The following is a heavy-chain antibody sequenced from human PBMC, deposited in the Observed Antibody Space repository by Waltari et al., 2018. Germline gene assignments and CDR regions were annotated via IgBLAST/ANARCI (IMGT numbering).Heavy chain of an antibody. CDR3: ARGNYYGMDV. V-gene: IGHV3-74*01. J-gene: IGHJ6*02. CDR1: GFTFSKYY. Sequence: EVQLVESGGGLVQPGGSLSLSCAASGFTFSKYYMHWFRQAPGKGLVWVSRMNSDGSSTSYADAVKGRFTISRDNANNTLYLQMNSLRAEDTAVYYCARGNYYGMDVWGQGTTVTVSS. CDR2: MNSDGSST.